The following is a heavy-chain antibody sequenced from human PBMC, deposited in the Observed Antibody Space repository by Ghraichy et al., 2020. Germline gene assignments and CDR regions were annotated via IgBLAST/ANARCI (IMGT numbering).Heavy chain of an antibody. CDR2: ICYSGST. Sequence: SETLSLTCTVSGGSISSEGYYWSWIRQPPGKGLEWIGYICYSGSTYYNASLKSRVTISVDTSKNQFSLKLSSVTAADTAVYYCARGSYRPPNYWGQGTLVTVSS. D-gene: IGHD1-26*01. V-gene: IGHV4-30-4*08. J-gene: IGHJ4*02. CDR3: ARGSYRPPNY. CDR1: GGSISSEGYY.